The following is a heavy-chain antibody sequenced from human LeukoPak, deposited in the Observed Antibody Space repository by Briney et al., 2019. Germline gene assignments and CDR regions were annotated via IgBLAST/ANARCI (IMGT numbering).Heavy chain of an antibody. Sequence: ASVKVSCKASGYTFTGYYMHWVRQAPGQGLEWMGRINPNSGGTNYAQKFQGRVTMTRDTPISTAYMELSRLRSDDTAVYYCARDRWDKGTAIPGGDWGQGTLVTVSS. J-gene: IGHJ4*02. CDR1: GYTFTGYY. CDR3: ARDRWDKGTAIPGGD. D-gene: IGHD2-2*02. V-gene: IGHV1-2*06. CDR2: INPNSGGT.